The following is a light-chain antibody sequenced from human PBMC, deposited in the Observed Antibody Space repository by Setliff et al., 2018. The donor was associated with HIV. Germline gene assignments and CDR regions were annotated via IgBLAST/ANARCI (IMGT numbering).Light chain of an antibody. J-gene: IGKJ1*01. CDR1: ESISSW. CDR2: KAS. CDR3: QQYIGFSGT. V-gene: IGKV1-5*03. Sequence: DIQMTQSPSTLSASVGDRVTITCRASESISSWLAWYQQKPGEAPKLLIYKASSLESGVPSRFSGSRSGTEFTLTISSLQPDDFATYYCQQYIGFSGTFGQGTK.